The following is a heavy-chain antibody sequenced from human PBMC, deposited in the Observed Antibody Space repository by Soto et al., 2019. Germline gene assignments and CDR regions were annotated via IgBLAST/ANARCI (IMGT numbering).Heavy chain of an antibody. CDR1: GGTFSSYT. CDR3: ARDRGDGYNNI. Sequence: QVQLVQSGAEVKKPGSSVKVSCKASGGTFSSYTISWVRQAPGQGLEWMGRIIPILGIANYAQKFQGSVTITADKSTSTAYMELSSLRSEDTAVYYCARDRGDGYNNIWGQGTMVTVSS. J-gene: IGHJ3*02. V-gene: IGHV1-69*08. CDR2: IIPILGIA. D-gene: IGHD5-12*01.